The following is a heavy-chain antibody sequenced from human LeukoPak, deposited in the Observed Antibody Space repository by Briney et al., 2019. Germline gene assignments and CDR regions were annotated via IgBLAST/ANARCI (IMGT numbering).Heavy chain of an antibody. CDR3: ARERYCTSATCYVGVPFDS. CDR2: IKQDGSEN. D-gene: IGHD2-2*01. CDR1: GFTFNTYY. Sequence: GGSLRLSCAASGFTFNTYYMTWVRQAPGKGLEWVAGIKQDGSENYYMDSVKGRFTISRDNSTNSLYLQMISLRAEDTAVYFCARERYCTSATCYVGVPFDSWGQGTLVTVSS. V-gene: IGHV3-7*01. J-gene: IGHJ4*02.